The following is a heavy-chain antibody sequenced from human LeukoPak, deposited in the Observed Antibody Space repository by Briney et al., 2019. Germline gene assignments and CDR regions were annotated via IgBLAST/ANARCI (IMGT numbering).Heavy chain of an antibody. CDR3: ARDIPPYYFDY. V-gene: IGHV1-69*04. CDR2: IFPILGIA. Sequence: ASVKVSCKASGGIFSSYAISWVRQAPGQGLEWMGRIFPILGIANYAQKFQGRVTITADKSPSTNYMDLSSLTSEDTAVYYWARDIPPYYFDYWGQGTLVTVSS. D-gene: IGHD2-2*02. CDR1: GGIFSSYA. J-gene: IGHJ4*02.